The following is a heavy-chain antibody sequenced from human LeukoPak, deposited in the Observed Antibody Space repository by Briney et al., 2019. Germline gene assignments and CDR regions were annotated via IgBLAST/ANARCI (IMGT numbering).Heavy chain of an antibody. CDR1: GFTFSSYD. V-gene: IGHV3-13*04. J-gene: IGHJ6*02. Sequence: GGSLRLSCAASGFTFSSYDMHWVRQATGKGLEWVSAIGTAGDTYYPGSVKGRFTISRENAKNSLYLQMNSLRAGDTAVYYCARAGEGDYYYGMDVWGQGTTVTVSS. CDR2: IGTAGDT. CDR3: ARAGEGDYYYGMDV. D-gene: IGHD3-16*01.